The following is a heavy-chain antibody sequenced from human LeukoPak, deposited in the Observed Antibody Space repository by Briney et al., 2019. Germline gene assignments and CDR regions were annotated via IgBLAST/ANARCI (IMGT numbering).Heavy chain of an antibody. D-gene: IGHD3-16*02. Sequence: ASVKVSCKASGYTFTSYYMHWVRQAPGQGLEWMGIINPSGGSTSYAQKFQGRVTMTRDTSTSTVHMELSSLRSEDTAVYYCAREKTYDYVWGSYRPAHYFDYWGQGTLVTVSS. CDR3: AREKTYDYVWGSYRPAHYFDY. J-gene: IGHJ4*02. CDR2: INPSGGST. CDR1: GYTFTSYY. V-gene: IGHV1-46*01.